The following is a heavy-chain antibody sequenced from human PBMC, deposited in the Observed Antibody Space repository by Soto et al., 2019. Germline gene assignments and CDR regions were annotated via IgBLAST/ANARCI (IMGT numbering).Heavy chain of an antibody. D-gene: IGHD3-10*01. CDR1: GGSISSGGYY. CDR3: ARATSMVRGVTYYYYYYYMDV. CDR2: IYYSGST. Sequence: QVQLQESGPGLVKPSQTLSLTCTVSGGSISSGGYYWSWIRQHPGKGLEWIGYIYYSGSTYYNPSLKSRVTISVDTSKNQFSLKLSSVTAADTAVYYCARATSMVRGVTYYYYYYYMDVWGKGTTVTVSS. J-gene: IGHJ6*03. V-gene: IGHV4-31*03.